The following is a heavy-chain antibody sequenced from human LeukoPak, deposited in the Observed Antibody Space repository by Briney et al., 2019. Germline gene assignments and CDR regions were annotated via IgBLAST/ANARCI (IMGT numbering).Heavy chain of an antibody. V-gene: IGHV1-69*13. CDR2: IIPIFGTA. CDR3: ARVGYYYDSSGYYSEAYGAFDI. J-gene: IGHJ3*02. CDR1: GGTFSSYA. D-gene: IGHD3-22*01. Sequence: ASVKVSCKASGGTFSSYAIGWVRQAPGQGLEWMGGIIPIFGTANYAQKFQGRVTITADESTSTAYMELSSLRSEDTAVYYCARVGYYYDSSGYYSEAYGAFDIWGQGTMVTVSS.